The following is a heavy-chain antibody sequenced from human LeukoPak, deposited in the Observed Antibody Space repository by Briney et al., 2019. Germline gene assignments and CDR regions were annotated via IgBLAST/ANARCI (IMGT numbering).Heavy chain of an antibody. D-gene: IGHD3-10*01. CDR2: INHSGST. Sequence: SETLSLTCAVYGGSFSGYYWSWIRQPPGKGLEWIGEINHSGSTNYNPSLKSRVTISVDTSKNQFSLKLSSVTAADTAVYYCARHRGITIRGGFDPWGQGTLVTVS. J-gene: IGHJ5*02. CDR1: GGSFSGYY. CDR3: ARHRGITIRGGFDP. V-gene: IGHV4-34*01.